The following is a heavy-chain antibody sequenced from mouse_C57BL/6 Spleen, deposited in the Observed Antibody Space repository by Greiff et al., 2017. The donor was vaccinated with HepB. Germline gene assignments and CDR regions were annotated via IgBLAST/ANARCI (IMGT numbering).Heavy chain of an antibody. CDR3: ARLDGSRYYFDY. CDR1: GYTFTSYW. V-gene: IGHV1-69*01. D-gene: IGHD1-1*01. Sequence: VQLQQPGAELVMPGASVKLSCKASGYTFTSYWMHWVKQRPGQGLEWIGEIDPSDSYTNYNQKFKGKSTLTVDKSSSTAYMQLSSLTSEDSAVYYCARLDGSRYYFDYWGQGTTLTVSS. J-gene: IGHJ2*01. CDR2: IDPSDSYT.